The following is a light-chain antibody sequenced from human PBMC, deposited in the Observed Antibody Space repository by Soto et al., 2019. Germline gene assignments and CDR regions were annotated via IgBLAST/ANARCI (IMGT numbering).Light chain of an antibody. CDR1: SSDVGGYNH. V-gene: IGLV2-8*01. CDR3: SSYAGSNNYV. Sequence: QSVLTQPASVSGSPGQSITISCTGTSSDVGGYNHVSWYQQYPGKAPKLMIYAVNKRPSGVPDRFSGSKSGNTASLTVSGLQAEDEADYYCSSYAGSNNYVFGTGTKV. J-gene: IGLJ1*01. CDR2: AVN.